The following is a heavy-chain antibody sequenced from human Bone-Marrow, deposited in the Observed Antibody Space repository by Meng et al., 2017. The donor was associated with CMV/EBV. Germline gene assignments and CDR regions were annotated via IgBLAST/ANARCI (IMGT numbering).Heavy chain of an antibody. Sequence: GESLKISCAASGFNFAGYWMTWVRQAPGKGLEWVANIKYDGSETSYVGSVKGRFTISRDNAKNSLYLQMNNLRAEDTAVYYCARENYFAYWGQGTRVTCSS. CDR3: ARENYFAY. V-gene: IGHV3-7*01. CDR2: IKYDGSET. CDR1: GFNFAGYW. J-gene: IGHJ4*02.